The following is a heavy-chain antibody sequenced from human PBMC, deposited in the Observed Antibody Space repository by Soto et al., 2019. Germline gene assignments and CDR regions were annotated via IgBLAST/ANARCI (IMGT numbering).Heavy chain of an antibody. CDR2: TYYRSKWYY. J-gene: IGHJ4*01. CDR1: GDGVSSNSAG. D-gene: IGHD1-26*01. Sequence: QTLSLTCAITGDGVSSNSAGCSWVRHSPSRGLEWLGRTYYRSKWYYEYAVSVRGRITINPDTSKNQYSLQLNSVTPEDKAVYFCARGEQYSGRIFDYWGQGTLVTVYS. CDR3: ARGEQYSGRIFDY. V-gene: IGHV6-1*01.